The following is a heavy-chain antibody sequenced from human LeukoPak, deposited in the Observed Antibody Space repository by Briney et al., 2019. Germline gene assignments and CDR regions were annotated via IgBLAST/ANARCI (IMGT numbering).Heavy chain of an antibody. D-gene: IGHD5-18*01. Sequence: PGGSLRLFCAASGITFSRNAMTWVRQAPGKGLEWVSAISGSGDTTYYADSVKGRFTISRDNYKNTLNLQMNSLRAEDTAVYYCAKFTAMIYWYFDLWGRGTLVTVSS. CDR2: ISGSGDTT. CDR3: AKFTAMIYWYFDL. CDR1: GITFSRNA. J-gene: IGHJ2*01. V-gene: IGHV3-23*01.